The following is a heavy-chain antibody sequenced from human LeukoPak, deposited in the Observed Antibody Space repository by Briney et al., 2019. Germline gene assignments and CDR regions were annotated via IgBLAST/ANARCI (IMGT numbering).Heavy chain of an antibody. D-gene: IGHD3-3*01. J-gene: IGHJ3*02. CDR2: INPNSGGT. V-gene: IGHV1-2*06. CDR3: ARMLYYDFWSGYYGPDAFDI. CDR1: GYTFTGYY. Sequence: ASVKVSCKASGYTFTGYYMHWVRQAPGQGLEWMGRINPNSGGTNYAQKSQGRVTMTRDTSISTAYMELSRLRSDDTAVYYCARMLYYDFWSGYYGPDAFDIWGQGTMVTVSS.